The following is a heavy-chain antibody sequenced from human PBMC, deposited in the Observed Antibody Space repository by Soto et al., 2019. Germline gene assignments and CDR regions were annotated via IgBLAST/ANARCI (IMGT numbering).Heavy chain of an antibody. CDR1: GGSISSYY. CDR2: IYYSGST. D-gene: IGHD5-18*01. V-gene: IGHV4-59*01. CDR3: ARDPVGYSYGLGNYYYYYGMDV. Sequence: SETLSLTCTVSGGSISSYYWSWIRQPPGKGLEWIGYIYYSGSTNYNPSLKSRVTISVDTSKNQFSLKLSSVTAADTAVYYCARDPVGYSYGLGNYYYYYGMDVWGQGTTVTV. J-gene: IGHJ6*02.